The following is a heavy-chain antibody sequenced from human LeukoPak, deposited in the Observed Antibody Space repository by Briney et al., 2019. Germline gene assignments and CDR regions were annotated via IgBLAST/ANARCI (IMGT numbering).Heavy chain of an antibody. D-gene: IGHD2-2*01. V-gene: IGHV3-30-3*01. CDR2: ISYGGSNK. J-gene: IGHJ6*02. CDR3: ARDLRRLRYCSSTSCPPLYGMDV. Sequence: GGSLRLSCAASGFTFSSYAMHWVRQAPGKGLEWVAVISYGGSNKYYADSVKGRFTISRDNSKNTLYLQMNSLRAEDTAVYYCARDLRRLRYCSSTSCPPLYGMDVWGQGTTVTVSS. CDR1: GFTFSSYA.